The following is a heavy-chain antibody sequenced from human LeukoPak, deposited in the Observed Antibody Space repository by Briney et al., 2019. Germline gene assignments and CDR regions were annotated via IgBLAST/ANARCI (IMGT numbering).Heavy chain of an antibody. J-gene: IGHJ4*02. CDR2: ISSSDGTR. V-gene: IGHV3-48*03. D-gene: IGHD6-19*01. CDR1: GFTFSSYE. Sequence: GGSLRLSCAASGFTFSSYEMNWVRQAPGKGLEWVSNISSSDGTRTYADSVKGRFTISRDNAKNSLYLEMNSLRAEDTAVYYCAREIVSAVAGNFDYWGQGTLVTVSS. CDR3: AREIVSAVAGNFDY.